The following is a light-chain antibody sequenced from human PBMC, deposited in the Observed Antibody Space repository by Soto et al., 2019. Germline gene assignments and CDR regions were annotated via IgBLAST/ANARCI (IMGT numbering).Light chain of an antibody. Sequence: EIVLTQSPGTLSLSPGERATLSCRASQSVSGNYLAWYQQKPRQSPRLLIYGSSDRATGIPDRFSGSGSGTDFTLTITRVEPEDFSVYYCQQYGSSPPYTFGQGTKLEIK. CDR3: QQYGSSPPYT. CDR1: QSVSGNY. J-gene: IGKJ2*01. CDR2: GSS. V-gene: IGKV3-20*01.